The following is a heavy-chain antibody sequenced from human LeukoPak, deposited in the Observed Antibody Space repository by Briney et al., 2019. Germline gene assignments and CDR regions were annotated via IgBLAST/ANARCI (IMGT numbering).Heavy chain of an antibody. CDR1: GFTFSSYA. D-gene: IGHD3-9*01. J-gene: IGHJ4*02. V-gene: IGHV3-23*01. Sequence: PGGSLRLSCAASGFTFSSYAMSWVRQAPGKGLEWVSAISGSGGSTYYADSVKGRFTISRDNSKNTLYLQMNSLRAEDTAVYYRARGLLRYFDWLLDFDYWGQGTLVTVSS. CDR2: ISGSGGST. CDR3: ARGLLRYFDWLLDFDY.